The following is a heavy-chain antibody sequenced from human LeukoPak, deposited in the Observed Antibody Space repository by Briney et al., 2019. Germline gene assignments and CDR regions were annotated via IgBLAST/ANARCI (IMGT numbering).Heavy chain of an antibody. V-gene: IGHV4-39*02. CDR2: ICRRGST. D-gene: IGHD3-16*01. J-gene: IGHJ3*02. CDR3: ARDYYIWGSRYAFDI. CDR1: GASISSSDSY. Sequence: SETLSLTCTVSGASISSSDSYWSWIRQPPGKGLEWIGSICRRGSTSYNPSLKSRVTVSEDMSKNHFSLRLSSVTAADTAVYYCARDYYIWGSRYAFDIWGQGTMVTVSS.